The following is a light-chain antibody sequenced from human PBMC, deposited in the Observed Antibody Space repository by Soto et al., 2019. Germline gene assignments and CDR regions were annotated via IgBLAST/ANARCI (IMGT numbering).Light chain of an antibody. J-gene: IGKJ4*01. CDR1: QSVSSSH. CDR3: QQYGSSPLT. Sequence: EIVLTQSPATLSLSPGERATLSCRASQSVSSSHLAWHQHKPGQAPRLLIYDASSRATGIPGRFSGSGSGTDFTLTISRLEPEDFAVYYCQQYGSSPLTFGGGTKVDIK. CDR2: DAS. V-gene: IGKV3-20*01.